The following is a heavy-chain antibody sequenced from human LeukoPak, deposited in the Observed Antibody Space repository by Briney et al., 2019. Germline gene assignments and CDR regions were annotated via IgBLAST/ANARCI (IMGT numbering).Heavy chain of an antibody. V-gene: IGHV1-2*02. CDR3: AREASIVGATAYYYYMDV. Sequence: ASVKVSCKASGYTFTGYYMHWVRQAPGQGLEWMGWINPNSGGTNYAQKFQGRVTITADESTSTAYMELSSLRSEDTAVYYCAREASIVGATAYYYYMDVWGKGTTVTISS. D-gene: IGHD1-26*01. CDR2: INPNSGGT. CDR1: GYTFTGYY. J-gene: IGHJ6*03.